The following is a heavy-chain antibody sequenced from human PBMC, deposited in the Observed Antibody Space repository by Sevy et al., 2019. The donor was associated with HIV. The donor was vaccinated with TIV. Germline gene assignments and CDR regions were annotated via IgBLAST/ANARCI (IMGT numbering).Heavy chain of an antibody. CDR3: ARDSPGSSRYYDFWSGYYGTYYYYGMDV. V-gene: IGHV1-2*06. D-gene: IGHD3-3*01. CDR1: GYTFTGYY. Sequence: ASVKVSCKASGYTFTGYYMHWVRQAPGQGLEWMGRINPNSGGTNYAQKFQGRVTMTRDTSISTAYMEVSRLRSDDTAVYYCARDSPGSSRYYDFWSGYYGTYYYYGMDVWGQGTTVTVSS. CDR2: INPNSGGT. J-gene: IGHJ6*02.